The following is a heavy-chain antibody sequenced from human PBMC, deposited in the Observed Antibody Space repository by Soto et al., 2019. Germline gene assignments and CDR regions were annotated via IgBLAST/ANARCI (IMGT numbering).Heavy chain of an antibody. J-gene: IGHJ6*02. CDR1: GGSIRSGGYY. CDR3: ARDRLMATAGTARHYFGLDV. Sequence: SETLSLTCTVSGGSIRSGGYYWSWVRQNPRRGLEWIGNIYYSGNTYYNPSLKSRLTISVDTSKNQFSLNLSSVTAADTAVYYCARDRLMATAGTARHYFGLDVWGQGTTVTVS. V-gene: IGHV4-31*03. D-gene: IGHD5-18*01. CDR2: IYYSGNT.